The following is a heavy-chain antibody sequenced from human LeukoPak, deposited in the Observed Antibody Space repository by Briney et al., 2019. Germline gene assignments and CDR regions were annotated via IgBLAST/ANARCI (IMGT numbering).Heavy chain of an antibody. Sequence: SETLSLTCTVSGGSISSGDYYWSWIRQPPGKGLEWIAYMYYSGSTYYNPSLKSRVTMSADASKNQLSLKLSSVTAADTAVYYCARPYYYDSRIDPWGQGILVTVSS. CDR3: ARPYYYDSRIDP. CDR2: MYYSGST. D-gene: IGHD3-22*01. V-gene: IGHV4-30-4*01. CDR1: GGSISSGDYY. J-gene: IGHJ5*02.